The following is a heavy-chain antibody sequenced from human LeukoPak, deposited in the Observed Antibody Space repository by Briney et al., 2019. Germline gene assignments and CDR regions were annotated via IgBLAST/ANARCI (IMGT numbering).Heavy chain of an antibody. Sequence: SSETLSLTCTVSGGSISGSSYYWGWIRQPPGKGLEWIGSIYYSGSTYYKPSLKSRVTMSVDTSKNQFSLKLSSVTAADTAVYYCARPQRYSNYALDYWGQGTLVTVSS. CDR3: ARPQRYSNYALDY. D-gene: IGHD4-11*01. CDR1: GGSISGSSYY. CDR2: IYYSGST. J-gene: IGHJ4*02. V-gene: IGHV4-39*01.